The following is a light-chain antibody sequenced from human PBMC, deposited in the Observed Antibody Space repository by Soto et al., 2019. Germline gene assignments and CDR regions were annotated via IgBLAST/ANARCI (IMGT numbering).Light chain of an antibody. Sequence: EIVMTQSPATLSVSPGERATLSCRASQSVSSNLAWYQQKPGLAPRLLIYDASSRATGIPDRFSGSGSGTDFPLTISRLEPEDFAVYYCQQYGNSPYTFGQGTKLEIK. CDR3: QQYGNSPYT. V-gene: IGKV3D-20*01. J-gene: IGKJ2*01. CDR2: DAS. CDR1: QSVSSN.